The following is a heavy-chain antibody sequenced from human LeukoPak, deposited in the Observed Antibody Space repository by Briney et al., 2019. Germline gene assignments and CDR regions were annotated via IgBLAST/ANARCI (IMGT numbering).Heavy chain of an antibody. CDR1: GFTFNTYW. CDR3: AREQYSSGSAFDI. V-gene: IGHV3-7*01. D-gene: IGHD6-19*01. CDR2: IKRDGSEK. J-gene: IGHJ3*02. Sequence: GGSLRLSCAASGFTFNTYWMNWVRQAPGKGLEWVANIKRDGSEKYYVDSVKGRFTISRDNAKNSLYLQMNSLRAEDTAVYYCAREQYSSGSAFDIWGQGTTVTDSS.